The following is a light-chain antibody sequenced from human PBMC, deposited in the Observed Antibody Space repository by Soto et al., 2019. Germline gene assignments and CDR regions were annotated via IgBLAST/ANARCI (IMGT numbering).Light chain of an antibody. J-gene: IGKJ3*01. CDR2: AAS. CDR1: QSVSSNS. V-gene: IGKV3-20*01. Sequence: PVESATLSCRTSQSVSSNSLAWHQQKPGQAPRLLMYAASSRAAGIPDRFSGSGSGTDFTLTISRLEPEDFAVYYCQQHGSWGITFGPGTKVDIK. CDR3: QQHGSWGIT.